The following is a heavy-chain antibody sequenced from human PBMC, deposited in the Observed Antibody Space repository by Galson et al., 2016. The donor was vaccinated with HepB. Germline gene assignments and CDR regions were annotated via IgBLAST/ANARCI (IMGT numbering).Heavy chain of an antibody. CDR1: GFTFSSYA. CDR3: ARDPGGYCSSTSCYGKDAFDI. Sequence: SLRLSCAASGFTFSSYAMHWVRQAPGKGLEWVAVISYDGSNKYYADSVKGRFTISRDNSKNTPYLRMNSLRAEDTAVYYCARDPGGYCSSTSCYGKDAFDIWGQGTMVTVSS. V-gene: IGHV3-30-3*01. J-gene: IGHJ3*02. CDR2: ISYDGSNK. D-gene: IGHD2-2*01.